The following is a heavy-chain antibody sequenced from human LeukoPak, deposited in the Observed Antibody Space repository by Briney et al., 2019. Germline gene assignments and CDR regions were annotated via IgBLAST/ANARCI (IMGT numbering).Heavy chain of an antibody. CDR2: IIPIFGTA. J-gene: IGHJ6*03. Sequence: SVKVSCKASGGTFSSYAICWVRQAPGQGLEWMGGIIPIFGTANYAQKFQGRVTITTDESTSTAYMELSSLRSEDTAVYYRARGAGIAARTYYYYMDVWGKGTTVTVSS. V-gene: IGHV1-69*05. D-gene: IGHD6-6*01. CDR1: GGTFSSYA. CDR3: ARGAGIAARTYYYYMDV.